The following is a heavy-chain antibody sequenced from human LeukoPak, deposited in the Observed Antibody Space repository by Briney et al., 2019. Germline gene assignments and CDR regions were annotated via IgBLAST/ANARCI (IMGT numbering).Heavy chain of an antibody. CDR1: GFTFTGYY. V-gene: IGHV1-2*02. J-gene: IGHJ5*02. Sequence: ASVKVSCKASGFTFTGYYIHWVRQAPGQGLEWMGWISPHSGGTHYAQNFQGRVTMTRDTSISTAYMELSRLRSDDTAVYYCARVEYSSSTPDNWFDPWGQGTLVTVSS. CDR3: ARVEYSSSTPDNWFDP. CDR2: ISPHSGGT. D-gene: IGHD6-6*01.